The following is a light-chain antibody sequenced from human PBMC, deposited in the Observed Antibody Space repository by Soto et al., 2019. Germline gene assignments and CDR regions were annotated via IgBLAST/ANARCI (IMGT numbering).Light chain of an antibody. J-gene: IGKJ2*01. CDR2: GAS. CDR3: QQYHNWPES. CDR1: QSVYSN. V-gene: IGKV3-15*01. Sequence: EVVMTQSPATLSVSPGERATLSCRASQSVYSNLAWYQPKPGQAPRLLIFGASTRATGIPARFSCSGSGTEFTLTITSLQSEDSAVFYCQQYHNWPESFGQGTKPEIK.